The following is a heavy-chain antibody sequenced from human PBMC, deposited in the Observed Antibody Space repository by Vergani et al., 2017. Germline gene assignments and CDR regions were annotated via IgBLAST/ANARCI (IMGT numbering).Heavy chain of an antibody. J-gene: IGHJ4*02. D-gene: IGHD1-26*01. CDR1: GFTFSSYA. Sequence: QVQLVESGGGVVQPGRSLRLSCAASGFTFSSYAMHWVRQAPGKGLEWVAVISYDGSNKYYADSVKGRFTISRDNSKNTLYPQMNSLRAEDTAVYYCARDGSVGAGGGGLNYWGQGTLVSVSS. CDR3: ARDGSVGAGGGGLNY. V-gene: IGHV3-30*04. CDR2: ISYDGSNK.